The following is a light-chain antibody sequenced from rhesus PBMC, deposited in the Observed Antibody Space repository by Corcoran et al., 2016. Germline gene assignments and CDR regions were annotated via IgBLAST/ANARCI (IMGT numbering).Light chain of an antibody. J-gene: IGKJ4*01. CDR1: QSISSW. CDR3: QQYNSSPLT. Sequence: DIQMTQSPSSRSASVGDTVTITCRASQSISSWLAWYQQKPGKDPKLLIYKTSTVQSGVPSRFSGSGSGTDCTLTIRSLQSEDFATYYCQQYNSSPLTFGGGTKVVIK. CDR2: KTS. V-gene: IGKV1-22*01.